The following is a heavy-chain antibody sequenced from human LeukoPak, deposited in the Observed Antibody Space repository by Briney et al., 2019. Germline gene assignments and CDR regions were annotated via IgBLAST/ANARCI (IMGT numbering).Heavy chain of an antibody. CDR3: AKDNYDFWSPRYYYYYMDV. CDR1: GFTFDDYA. J-gene: IGHJ6*03. Sequence: GGSLRLSCAASGFTFDDYAMHWVRQAPGKGLEWVSLISGDGGSTYYADSVKGRFTISRDNSKNSLYLQMNSLRTEDTASYYCAKDNYDFWSPRYYYYYMDVWGKGTTVTVSS. D-gene: IGHD3-3*01. V-gene: IGHV3-43*02. CDR2: ISGDGGST.